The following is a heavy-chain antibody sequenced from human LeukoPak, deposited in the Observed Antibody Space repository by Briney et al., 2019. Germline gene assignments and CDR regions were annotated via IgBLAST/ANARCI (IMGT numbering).Heavy chain of an antibody. CDR1: SGSISSYY. CDR2: IYYSGRT. D-gene: IGHD3-22*01. CDR3: ARDQKADYDSDPNGFDP. J-gene: IGHJ5*02. Sequence: SETLSLTCTVSSGSISSYYWSWIRQPPGKGLVWIGYIYYSGRTNYNPSLKTRVTISVDTSKNQFSLKLNSVTAADTAVYYCARDQKADYDSDPNGFDPWGQGPLVTVSS. V-gene: IGHV4-59*01.